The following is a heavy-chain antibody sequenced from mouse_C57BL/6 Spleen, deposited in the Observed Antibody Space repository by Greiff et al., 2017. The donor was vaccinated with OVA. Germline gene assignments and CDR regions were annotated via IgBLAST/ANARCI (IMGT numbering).Heavy chain of an antibody. CDR2: INPSTGGT. CDR3: ASPYGNDAMDY. J-gene: IGHJ4*01. D-gene: IGHD2-1*01. CDR1: GYSFTGYY. Sequence: VQLQQSGPELVKPGASVKISCKASGYSFTGYYMNWVKQSPEKSLEWIGEINPSTGGTTYNQKFKAKATLTVDKSYSTAYMQLKSLTSEYSAVYYCASPYGNDAMDYWGQGTSVTVSS. V-gene: IGHV1-42*01.